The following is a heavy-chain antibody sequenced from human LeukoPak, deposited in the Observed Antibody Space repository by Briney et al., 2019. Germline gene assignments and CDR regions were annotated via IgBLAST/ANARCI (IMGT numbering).Heavy chain of an antibody. Sequence: ASVKVSCKASGYTFTGYYMHWVRQAPGQGLEWMGRINPNSCGTNYAQKLQGRVTMTRDTSISTAYMELSRLRSDDTAVYYCAITYSSVAFDYWGQGTLVTVSS. J-gene: IGHJ4*02. CDR3: AITYSSVAFDY. CDR2: INPNSCGT. V-gene: IGHV1-2*06. D-gene: IGHD6-19*01. CDR1: GYTFTGYY.